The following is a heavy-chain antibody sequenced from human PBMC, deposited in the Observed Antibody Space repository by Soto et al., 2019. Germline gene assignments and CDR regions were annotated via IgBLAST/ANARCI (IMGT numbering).Heavy chain of an antibody. J-gene: IGHJ5*02. V-gene: IGHV3-48*02. CDR3: ARETPSRGAGWFDP. D-gene: IGHD3-10*01. CDR2: ISSSSSTI. Sequence: EVQLVESGGGLVQPGGSLRLSCAASGFTFSSYSMNWVRQAPGKGLEWVSYISSSSSTIYYADSVKGRFTISRDNAKKSLYLQMNSLREEDAAVYYCARETPSRGAGWFDPWGQGTLVTVSS. CDR1: GFTFSSYS.